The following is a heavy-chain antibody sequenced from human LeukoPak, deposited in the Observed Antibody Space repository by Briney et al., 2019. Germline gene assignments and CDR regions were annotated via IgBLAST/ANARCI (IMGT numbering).Heavy chain of an antibody. CDR1: GFTFSSYW. CDR3: ARVQYQLLSFDY. D-gene: IGHD2-2*01. V-gene: IGHV3-7*01. J-gene: IGHJ4*02. Sequence: PGGALRLSCAASGFTFSSYWMSWVRQAPGKGLEGVANIKQDGSEKYYVDSVKGRFTISRDNAKNSLYLQMNSLRAEDTAVYYCARVQYQLLSFDYWGQGTLVTVSS. CDR2: IKQDGSEK.